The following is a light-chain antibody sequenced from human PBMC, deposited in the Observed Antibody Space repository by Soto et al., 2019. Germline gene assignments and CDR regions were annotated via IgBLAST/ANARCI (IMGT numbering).Light chain of an antibody. CDR2: DNN. J-gene: IGLJ2*01. CDR3: GTWDSSLSAVV. Sequence: QSVLTQPPSVSAAPGQRVIISCSGSGSNIGNNYVSWYQQLPGTAPKLLIYDNNKRPSGIPDRFSGSKSDTSATLGITGLQTGDEADDYCGTWDSSLSAVVFGGGTKLTVL. V-gene: IGLV1-51*01. CDR1: GSNIGNNY.